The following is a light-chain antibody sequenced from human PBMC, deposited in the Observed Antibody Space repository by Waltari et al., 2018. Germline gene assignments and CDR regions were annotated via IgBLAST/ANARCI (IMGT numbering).Light chain of an antibody. V-gene: IGLV4-69*01. CDR2: LNDDGSI. CDR3: QTWGTGIQV. J-gene: IGLJ3*02. CDR1: SGHSSYV. Sequence: QLVLTQSPSASASLGASVKLTCTLSSGHSSYVIAWHQQQPEKGLRYLMKLNDDGSISKGDGLPVRFSGSSSGAERYLTISSLQAEDEADYYCQTWGTGIQVFGGGTKLTVL.